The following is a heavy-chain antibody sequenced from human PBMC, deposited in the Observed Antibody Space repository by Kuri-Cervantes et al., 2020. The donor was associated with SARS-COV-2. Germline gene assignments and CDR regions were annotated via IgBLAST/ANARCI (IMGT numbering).Heavy chain of an antibody. CDR2: ISGSGGST. D-gene: IGHD3-3*01. CDR3: AKEFLGKYDFWSGYRDAFDI. CDR1: GFTFSSYA. Sequence: GESLKISCAASGFTFSSYAMSWVRPAPGKGLEWVSAISGSGGSTYYADSVKGRFTISRDNSKNTLYLQMNSLRAEDTAVYYCAKEFLGKYDFWSGYRDAFDIWGQGTMVTVSS. J-gene: IGHJ3*02. V-gene: IGHV3-23*01.